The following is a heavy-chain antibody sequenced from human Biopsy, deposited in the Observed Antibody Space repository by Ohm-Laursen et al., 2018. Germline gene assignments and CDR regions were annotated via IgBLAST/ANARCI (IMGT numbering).Heavy chain of an antibody. Sequence: SETLSLTCTVSGDSVNKYYWSWIRQPPGKGLEWIGHIYYSVMTNYNPSLQSRVSTSVDTSRNQVSLTLSSVTAADTAVYYCARDSGILNYGNFKYYHYYGMDVWGQGTKVTVSS. V-gene: IGHV4-59*02. CDR3: ARDSGILNYGNFKYYHYYGMDV. D-gene: IGHD4-11*01. CDR1: GDSVNKYY. CDR2: IYYSVMT. J-gene: IGHJ6*02.